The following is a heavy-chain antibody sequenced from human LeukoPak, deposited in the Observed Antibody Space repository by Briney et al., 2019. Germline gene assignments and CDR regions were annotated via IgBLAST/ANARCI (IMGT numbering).Heavy chain of an antibody. Sequence: GGSLRLSCAASGFTFSSYWMSWVRQAPGKGLEWVANIKQDGSEKYYVDSVKGRFTISRDNAKNSLYLQMNSLRAEDTAVYYCARGCSLVVVAATNFDYWGQGTMVTVSS. CDR3: ARGCSLVVVAATNFDY. V-gene: IGHV3-7*01. J-gene: IGHJ4*02. D-gene: IGHD2-15*01. CDR2: IKQDGSEK. CDR1: GFTFSSYW.